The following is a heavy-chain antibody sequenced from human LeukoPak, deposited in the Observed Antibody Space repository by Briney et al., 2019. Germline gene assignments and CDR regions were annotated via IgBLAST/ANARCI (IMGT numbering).Heavy chain of an antibody. CDR1: GFTFSSHS. CDR2: ISSSGSYI. J-gene: IGHJ3*01. D-gene: IGHD3-22*01. Sequence: GGSLRLSCAASGFTFSSHSMNWVRQAPGKGLEWVSSISSSGSYIYYADSVKGRFTISRDNAKNSLYLQMKSLRAEDTAVYYCARGPARLPKIYLDTSGYKKILDQSAFDVWGQGTLVTVSS. CDR3: ARGPARLPKIYLDTSGYKKILDQSAFDV. V-gene: IGHV3-21*01.